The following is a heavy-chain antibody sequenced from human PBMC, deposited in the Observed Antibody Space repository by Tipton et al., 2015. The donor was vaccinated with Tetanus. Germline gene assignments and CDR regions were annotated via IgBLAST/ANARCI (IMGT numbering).Heavy chain of an antibody. CDR2: ISYNGNKK. J-gene: IGHJ4*02. V-gene: IGHV3-30-3*01. D-gene: IGHD3-9*01. CDR1: GFTFSTYA. CDR3: ARDRAFLRYFDWLLDY. Sequence: SLRLSCAASGFTFSTYAMHWVRQAPGKGLEWLAGISYNGNKKDYADSVKGRFTISRDNSKNTLYLQMNSLRAEDTAVYYCARDRAFLRYFDWLLDYWGQGTLVTVSS.